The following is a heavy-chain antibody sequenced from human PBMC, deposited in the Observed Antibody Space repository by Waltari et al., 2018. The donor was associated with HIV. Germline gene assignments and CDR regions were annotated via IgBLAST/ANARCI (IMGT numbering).Heavy chain of an antibody. V-gene: IGHV1-8*01. CDR1: GYTFTSYD. D-gene: IGHD4-17*01. CDR3: ARGPQDYPKYYFDY. CDR2: MNPNSGNT. Sequence: QVQLVQSGAEVKKPGASVKVSCKASGYTFTSYDINWVRPATGPGLEWLGWMNPNSGNTGFAQRFQGRVTMTRNTSISTAYMELSSLRSEDTAVYFCARGPQDYPKYYFDYWGQGTLVTVSS. J-gene: IGHJ4*02.